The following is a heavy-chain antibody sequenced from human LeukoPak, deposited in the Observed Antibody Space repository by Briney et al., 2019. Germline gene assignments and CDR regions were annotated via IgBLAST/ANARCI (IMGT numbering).Heavy chain of an antibody. J-gene: IGHJ4*02. CDR3: AKLWFGELLLYDY. V-gene: IGHV3-23*03. Sequence: GGSLRLSCAASGFTFSSYAMSWVRQAPGKGLEWVSVIYTGDTTYYADSVKGRFTISRDNSKDTLYPHINSLRAEDTAVYYCAKLWFGELLLYDYWGQGTLVTVSS. CDR2: IYTGDTT. CDR1: GFTFSSYA. D-gene: IGHD3-10*01.